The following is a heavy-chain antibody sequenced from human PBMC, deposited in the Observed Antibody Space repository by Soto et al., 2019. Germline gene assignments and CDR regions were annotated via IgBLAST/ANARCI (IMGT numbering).Heavy chain of an antibody. D-gene: IGHD6-13*01. J-gene: IGHJ4*02. V-gene: IGHV4-59*01. CDR3: AREGVSSSSNRYYFDY. Sequence: SETLSLTCTVSGGSISSYYWSWIRQPPGKGLEWIGYIYYSGSTNYNPSLKSRVTISVDTSKNQFSLKLSSVTAADTAVYYCAREGVSSSSNRYYFDYWGQGTLVTVSS. CDR2: IYYSGST. CDR1: GGSISSYY.